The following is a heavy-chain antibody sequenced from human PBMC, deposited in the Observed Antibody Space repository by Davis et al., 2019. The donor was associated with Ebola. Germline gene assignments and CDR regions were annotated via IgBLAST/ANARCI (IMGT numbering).Heavy chain of an antibody. CDR1: GFTFSSYW. CDR3: AKDRSFRRLYLQLYYYYYGMDV. CDR2: IKQDGSEK. V-gene: IGHV3-7*01. Sequence: GGSLRLSCAASGFTFSSYWMSWVRQAPGKGLEWVANIKQDGSEKYYVDSVKGRFTISRDNSKNTLYLQMNSLRAEDTAVYYCAKDRSFRRLYLQLYYYYYGMDVWGQGTTVTVSS. J-gene: IGHJ6*02. D-gene: IGHD2-8*01.